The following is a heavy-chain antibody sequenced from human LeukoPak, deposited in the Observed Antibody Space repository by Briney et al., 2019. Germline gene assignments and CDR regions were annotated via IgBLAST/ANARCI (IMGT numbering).Heavy chain of an antibody. CDR1: GGSFSGYY. Sequence: SETLSLTCAVYGGSFSGYYWSWIRQPPGKGLEWIGEINHSGSTNYNPSLKSRVTISVDTSKNQFSLNLSSVTAADTAVYYCARSRITDAFDIWGQGTMVTVSS. D-gene: IGHD3-10*01. CDR3: ARSRITDAFDI. V-gene: IGHV4-34*01. J-gene: IGHJ3*02. CDR2: INHSGST.